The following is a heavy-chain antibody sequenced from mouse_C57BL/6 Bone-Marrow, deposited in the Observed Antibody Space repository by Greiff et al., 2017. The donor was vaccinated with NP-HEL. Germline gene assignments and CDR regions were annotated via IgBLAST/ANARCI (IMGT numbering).Heavy chain of an antibody. V-gene: IGHV7-1*01. D-gene: IGHD1-1*01. CDR2: SRNKANDYTT. CDR1: GFTFSDFY. Sequence: EVQGVESGGGLVQSGRSLRLSCATSGFTFSDFYMEWVRQAPGKGLEWIAASRNKANDYTTEYSASVKGRFIVSRDTSQSILYLQMNALRAEDTAIYYCARDATSLYGSYWYFDVWGTGTTVTVSS. CDR3: ARDATSLYGSYWYFDV. J-gene: IGHJ1*03.